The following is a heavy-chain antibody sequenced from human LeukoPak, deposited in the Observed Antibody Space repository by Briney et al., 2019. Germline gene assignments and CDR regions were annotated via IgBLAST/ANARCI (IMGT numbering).Heavy chain of an antibody. V-gene: IGHV4-34*01. CDR2: INHSGST. J-gene: IGHJ4*02. CDR1: GGSFSGYY. D-gene: IGHD2-15*01. CDR3: ARGQASDCSGGSCYYFGDY. Sequence: SETLSLTCAVYGGSFSGYYWSWIRQPPGKGLEWTGEINHSGSTNYNPSLKSRVTISVDTSKNQFSLKLSSVTAADTAVYYCARGQASDCSGGSCYYFGDYWGQGTLVTVSS.